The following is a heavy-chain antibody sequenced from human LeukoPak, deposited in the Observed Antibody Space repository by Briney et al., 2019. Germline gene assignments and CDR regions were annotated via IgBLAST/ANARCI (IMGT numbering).Heavy chain of an antibody. CDR2: IRYDGSNK. Sequence: GGSLRLSCAASGFTFSSYGMHWVRQAPGKGLEWVAFIRYDGSNKYYADSVKGRFTISRDNSKNTLYLQMNSLRAEDTAVYYCAKATYYYDSSGYSGIFDYWGQGTLVTVSS. J-gene: IGHJ4*02. CDR3: AKATYYYDSSGYSGIFDY. D-gene: IGHD3-22*01. CDR1: GFTFSSYG. V-gene: IGHV3-30*02.